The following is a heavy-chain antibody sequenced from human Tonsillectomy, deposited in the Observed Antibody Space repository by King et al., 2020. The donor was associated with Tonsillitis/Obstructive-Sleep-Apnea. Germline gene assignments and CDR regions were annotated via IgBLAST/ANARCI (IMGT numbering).Heavy chain of an antibody. V-gene: IGHV4-34*01. CDR3: ARGDYGDRYYFDY. J-gene: IGHJ4*02. Sequence: VQLQQWGAGLLKPPETLSLTFGVYGGSFSVYFWSWIRQPPGKGLEWIGEINHSGTTNTNPSLKSRVTISVDTSKRQFSLSLGSVTAADTAVYYCARGDYGDRYYFDYWGQGTLVTVSS. CDR2: INHSGTT. D-gene: IGHD4-17*01. CDR1: GGSFSVYF.